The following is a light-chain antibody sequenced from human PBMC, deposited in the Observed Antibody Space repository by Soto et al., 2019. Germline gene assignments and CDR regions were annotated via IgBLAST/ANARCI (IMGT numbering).Light chain of an antibody. J-gene: IGLJ2*01. V-gene: IGLV9-49*01. CDR1: SGYSNYK. CDR2: VGTGGIVG. Sequence: QSVLTQPPSASASLGASVTLTCTLSSGYSNYKVDWYQQRPGKGPRFVMRVGTGGIVGSKGDGIPDRFSVLGSGLNRYLTNKNIQGEDESEYPCGADHGSGRNLVFRGGTKLTVL. CDR3: GADHGSGRNLV.